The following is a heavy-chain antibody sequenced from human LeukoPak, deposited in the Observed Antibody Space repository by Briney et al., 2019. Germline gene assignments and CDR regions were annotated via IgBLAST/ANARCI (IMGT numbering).Heavy chain of an antibody. Sequence: SGGPLRLSCAASGFTFSSYSMNWVRQAPGKGLEWVSYISSSSSTIYYADSVKGRFTISRDNAKNSLYLQMNSLRAEDTAVYYCALLTGMATTSNAFDIWGQGTMVTVSS. J-gene: IGHJ3*02. CDR3: ALLTGMATTSNAFDI. D-gene: IGHD5-24*01. CDR1: GFTFSSYS. CDR2: ISSSSSTI. V-gene: IGHV3-48*01.